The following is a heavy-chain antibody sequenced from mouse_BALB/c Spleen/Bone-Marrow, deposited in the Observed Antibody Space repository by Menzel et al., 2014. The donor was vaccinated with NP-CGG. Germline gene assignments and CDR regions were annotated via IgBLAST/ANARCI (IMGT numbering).Heavy chain of an antibody. J-gene: IGHJ3*01. Sequence: VQLVESGAELVKPGASVKLSCKASGYTFTNYFMYWVKQRPGQGLEWIGEINPNNGGTNFNENFKSKATLTLDKSSSTAYMQLSSLTSEDPAVYYCTRSGPGFAYWGHGTLVTVSA. CDR1: GYTFTNYF. CDR3: TRSGPGFAY. CDR2: INPNNGGT. V-gene: IGHV1S81*02.